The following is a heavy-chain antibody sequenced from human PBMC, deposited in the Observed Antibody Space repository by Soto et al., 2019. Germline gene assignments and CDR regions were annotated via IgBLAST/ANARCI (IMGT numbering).Heavy chain of an antibody. V-gene: IGHV5-51*03. J-gene: IGHJ5*02. CDR2: IYPDDSET. CDR1: GYNFAKSW. Sequence: EVQLVQSGAEVKKAGESLKISCQGSGYNFAKSWIAWVRQIPGKGLEYMGIIYPDDSETRYSPSFQGQVTISADKSISTAFLQWSGLKASDTAMYYCARRDLDWFDPWGQGTLVTVSS. CDR3: ARRDLDWFDP.